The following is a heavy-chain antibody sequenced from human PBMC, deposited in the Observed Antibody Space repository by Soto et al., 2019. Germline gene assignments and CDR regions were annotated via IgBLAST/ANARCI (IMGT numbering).Heavy chain of an antibody. CDR2: ISYDGSNK. V-gene: IGHV3-30-3*01. Sequence: GGSLRLSCAASGFTFSSYAMHWVRQAPGKGLEWVAVISYDGSNKYYADSVKGRFTISRDNSKNTLYLQMNSLRAEDTAVYYCARDPTNYYGSGIYYYGMDVWGQGITVTVSS. D-gene: IGHD3-10*01. CDR1: GFTFSSYA. J-gene: IGHJ6*02. CDR3: ARDPTNYYGSGIYYYGMDV.